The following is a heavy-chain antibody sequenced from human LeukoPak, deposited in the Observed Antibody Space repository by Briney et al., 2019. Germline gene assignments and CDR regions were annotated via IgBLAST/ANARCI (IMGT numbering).Heavy chain of an antibody. J-gene: IGHJ4*02. Sequence: GGSLRLSCAASGSTFSSYAMSWVRQAPGKGLEWVSAISGSGGSTYYADSVKGRFTISRDNSKNTLYLQMNSLRAEDTAVYYCVSDSRYSSGWDDYWGQGTLVTVSS. V-gene: IGHV3-23*01. D-gene: IGHD6-19*01. CDR3: VSDSRYSSGWDDY. CDR2: ISGSGGST. CDR1: GSTFSSYA.